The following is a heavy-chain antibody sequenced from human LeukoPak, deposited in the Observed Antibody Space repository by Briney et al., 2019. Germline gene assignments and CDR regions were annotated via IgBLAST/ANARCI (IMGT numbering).Heavy chain of an antibody. V-gene: IGHV4-39*01. J-gene: IGHJ4*02. D-gene: IGHD3-9*01. CDR3: ARRRKNYDILTGYFDY. CDR1: GGSISSSSYY. CDR2: IYYSGST. Sequence: PSETLSLTCTVSGGSISSSSYYWGWIRQPPGKGLEWIGSIYYSGSTYYNPSLKSRVTISVDTSKNQFSLMLSSVTAADTAVYYCARRRKNYDILTGYFDYWGQGTLVTVSS.